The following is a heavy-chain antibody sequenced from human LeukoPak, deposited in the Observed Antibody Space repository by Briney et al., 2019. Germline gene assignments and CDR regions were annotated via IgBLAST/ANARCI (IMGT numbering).Heavy chain of an antibody. V-gene: IGHV3-15*01. J-gene: IGHJ4*02. CDR2: IKSKTDGGTT. Sequence: PGGSLRLSCAASGFTFSNAWMSWVRQAPGKGLEWVGRIKSKTDGGTTDYAAPVKGRFTISRDDSKNTLYLQMNSLKTEDTGVYYRTTEGYSGYDSLAPYWGQGTLVTVSS. CDR3: TTEGYSGYDSLAPY. CDR1: GFTFSNAW. D-gene: IGHD5-12*01.